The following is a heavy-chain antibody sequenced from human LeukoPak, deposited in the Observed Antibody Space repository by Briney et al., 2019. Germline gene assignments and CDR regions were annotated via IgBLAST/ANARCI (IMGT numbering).Heavy chain of an antibody. CDR3: ARARIAAAGTPASY. Sequence: GASVKVSCKASGDTFTSYDISWVRQAPGQGLEWMEWISAYNGNTNYAQKLQGRVTMTTDTSTSTAYMELRSLRSDDTAVYYCARARIAAAGTPASYWGQGTLVTVSS. D-gene: IGHD6-13*01. V-gene: IGHV1-18*04. J-gene: IGHJ4*02. CDR1: GDTFTSYD. CDR2: ISAYNGNT.